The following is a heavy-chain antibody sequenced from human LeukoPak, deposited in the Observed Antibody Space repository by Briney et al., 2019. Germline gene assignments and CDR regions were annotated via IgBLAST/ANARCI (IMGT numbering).Heavy chain of an antibody. J-gene: IGHJ4*02. Sequence: SETLSLTCTVSGGSVSSGDYYWSWTRQPPGKGLEWIGYIYYSGSTYYNPSLKSRVTISVDTSKNQFSLKLSSVTAADTAVYYCARVSGGVRGVIISTSFYFDYWGQGTLVTVSS. V-gene: IGHV4-30-4*01. CDR2: IYYSGST. CDR3: ARVSGGVRGVIISTSFYFDY. CDR1: GGSVSSGDYY. D-gene: IGHD3-10*01.